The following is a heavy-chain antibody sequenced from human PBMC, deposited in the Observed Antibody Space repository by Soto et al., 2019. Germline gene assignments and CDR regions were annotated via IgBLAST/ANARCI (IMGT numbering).Heavy chain of an antibody. V-gene: IGHV3-74*01. CDR1: GFTLSRYW. CDR2: INSDGSST. Sequence: EVQLVESGGGLVQTGGSLRLSCAASGFTLSRYWMHWVRQVSGKGLVWVSRINSDGSSTSYADSVKGRFTISRDNAKNTLYLQINTLRAEDTAVYYCARDYYDRSGYSLFDNWGQGTLVNVSS. J-gene: IGHJ4*02. D-gene: IGHD3-22*01. CDR3: ARDYYDRSGYSLFDN.